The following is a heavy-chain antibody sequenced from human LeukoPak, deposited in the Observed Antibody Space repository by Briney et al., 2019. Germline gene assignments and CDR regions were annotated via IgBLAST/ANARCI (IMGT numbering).Heavy chain of an antibody. D-gene: IGHD5-12*01. J-gene: IGHJ6*02. CDR1: GFTFSNYS. V-gene: IGHV3-21*01. Sequence: PGGSLRLSCAASGFTFSNYSMNWVRQAPGKGLEWVSSISSSSSYIYYADSVKGRFTISRDNAKNSLYLQMNSLRAEDTAVYYCARTDIVATTPLYYYGMDVWGQGTTVTVSS. CDR3: ARTDIVATTPLYYYGMDV. CDR2: ISSSSSYI.